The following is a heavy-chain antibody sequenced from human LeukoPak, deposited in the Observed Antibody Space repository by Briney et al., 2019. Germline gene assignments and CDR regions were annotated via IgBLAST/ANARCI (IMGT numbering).Heavy chain of an antibody. V-gene: IGHV3-74*01. Sequence: PGGSLRLSCAASGFTFSSYWMHWFRQAPGKGLVWVARINSDGSSTNYADSVKGRFTISRDNAKSTLYLQVNSLRAEDTAVYYCARLTPPFDYWGPGTLVTVSS. CDR1: GFTFSSYW. J-gene: IGHJ4*02. CDR3: ARLTPPFDY. D-gene: IGHD3-16*01. CDR2: INSDGSST.